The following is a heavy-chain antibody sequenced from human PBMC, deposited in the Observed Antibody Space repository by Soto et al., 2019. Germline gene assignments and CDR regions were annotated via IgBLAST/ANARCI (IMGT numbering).Heavy chain of an antibody. D-gene: IGHD3-10*01. CDR3: ARDVIRGVTRGLDV. CDR1: GGSISSYY. CDR2: LYYSGST. V-gene: IGHV4-59*01. Sequence: QVQLQESGPGLVKPSETLSLTCTVSGGSISSYYWSWIRQPPGRGLEWIGYLYYSGSTNYNPSLKSRVTIPVDTSKNQFSLKLSSVTAADTAVYYCARDVIRGVTRGLDVWGQGTTVTVSS. J-gene: IGHJ6*02.